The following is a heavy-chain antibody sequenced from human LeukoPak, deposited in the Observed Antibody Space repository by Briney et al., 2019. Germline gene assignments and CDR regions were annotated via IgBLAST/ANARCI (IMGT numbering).Heavy chain of an antibody. V-gene: IGHV3-33*01. CDR3: AREYISSITIFGVVIRSGAFDI. Sequence: PGRSLRLSCAASGFTFSSYGMHWVRQAPGKGLEWVAVIWYDGSNKYYADSVKGRFTISRDNSKNTLYLQMNSLRAEDTAVYYCAREYISSITIFGVVIRSGAFDIWGQGTMVTVSS. D-gene: IGHD3-3*01. J-gene: IGHJ3*02. CDR1: GFTFSSYG. CDR2: IWYDGSNK.